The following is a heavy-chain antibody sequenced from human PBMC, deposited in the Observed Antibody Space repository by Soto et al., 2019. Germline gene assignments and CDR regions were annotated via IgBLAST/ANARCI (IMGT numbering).Heavy chain of an antibody. D-gene: IGHD3-22*01. V-gene: IGHV6-1*01. J-gene: IGHJ3*02. CDR3: ARSERARIPMIVVAFDAFDI. CDR2: TYYRSKWYN. CDR1: GDSVSSNSAA. Sequence: PSQTLSLTCAISGDSVSSNSAAWNWIRQSPSRGLEWLGRTYYRSKWYNDYAVSVKSRITINPDTSKNQFSLQLNSVTPEDTAVYYCARSERARIPMIVVAFDAFDIWGQGTMVTVSS.